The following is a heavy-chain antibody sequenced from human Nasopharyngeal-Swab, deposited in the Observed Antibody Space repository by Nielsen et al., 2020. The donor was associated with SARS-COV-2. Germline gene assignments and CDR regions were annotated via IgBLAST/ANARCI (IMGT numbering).Heavy chain of an antibody. CDR3: AKDGEDSSLDYYDSSGYPYYYYMDV. D-gene: IGHD3-22*01. Sequence: GGSLRLSCAASGFPFSSYAMSWVRQAPGKGLEWVSAISGSGGSTYYADSVKGRFTISRDNSKNTLYLQMNSLRAEDTAVYYCAKDGEDSSLDYYDSSGYPYYYYMDVWGKGTTVTVSS. CDR2: ISGSGGST. J-gene: IGHJ6*03. V-gene: IGHV3-23*01. CDR1: GFPFSSYA.